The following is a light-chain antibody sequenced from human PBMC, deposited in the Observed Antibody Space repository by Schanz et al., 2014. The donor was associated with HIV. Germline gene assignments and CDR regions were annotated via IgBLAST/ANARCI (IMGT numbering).Light chain of an antibody. J-gene: IGKJ3*01. CDR2: AAS. CDR1: QGLSNY. CDR3: QKYDSAPLT. Sequence: DIQMTQSPSSLSASIGDRVTITCRASQGLSNYLAWYQQKPGKVPKLLIYAASTLQSGVPSRFRGSGSGTDFTLTISSLQPEDVATYYCQKYDSAPLTFGPGTKVDIK. V-gene: IGKV1-27*01.